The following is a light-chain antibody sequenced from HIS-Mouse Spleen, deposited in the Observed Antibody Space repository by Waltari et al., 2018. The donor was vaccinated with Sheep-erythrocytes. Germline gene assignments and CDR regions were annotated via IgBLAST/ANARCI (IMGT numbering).Light chain of an antibody. J-gene: IGKJ2*01. CDR1: QSISSY. Sequence: DIQMTQSPSSLSASVADRVTIPCRASQSISSYLNWYQQKPGKAPKLLIYAASSLQSGVPSRFSGSGSGTDFTLTISSLQPEDFATYYCQQSYSTPYTFGQGTKLEIK. V-gene: IGKV1-39*01. CDR3: QQSYSTPYT. CDR2: AAS.